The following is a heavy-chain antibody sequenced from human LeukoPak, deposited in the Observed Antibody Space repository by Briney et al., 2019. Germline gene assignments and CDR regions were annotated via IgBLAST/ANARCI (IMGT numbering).Heavy chain of an antibody. Sequence: SETLSLTCTVSGGSISSGDYYWSWIRQPPGKGLEWIGYIYYSGSTYYNPSLKSRVTISVDTSKNQFSLKLSSVTAADTAVYYCARVVVAATGNWIDPWGQGTLVTVSS. V-gene: IGHV4-30-4*01. D-gene: IGHD2-15*01. J-gene: IGHJ5*02. CDR3: ARVVVAATGNWIDP. CDR2: IYYSGST. CDR1: GGSISSGDYY.